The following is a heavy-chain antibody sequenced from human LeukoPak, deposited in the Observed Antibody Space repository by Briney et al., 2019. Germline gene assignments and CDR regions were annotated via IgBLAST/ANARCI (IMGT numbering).Heavy chain of an antibody. J-gene: IGHJ4*02. CDR2: ISGSGGST. Sequence: GGSRRLSCAASGFTFSSYAMSWVRQAPGKGLEGVSAISGSGGSTYYADSVKGRFTISRDNSKNTLYLQMNSLRAEDTAVYYCAKTGDHSSSWRTNYFDYWGQGTLVTVSS. V-gene: IGHV3-23*01. D-gene: IGHD6-13*01. CDR1: GFTFSSYA. CDR3: AKTGDHSSSWRTNYFDY.